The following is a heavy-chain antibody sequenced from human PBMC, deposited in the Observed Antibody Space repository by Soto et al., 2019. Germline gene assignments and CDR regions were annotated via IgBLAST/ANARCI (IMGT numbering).Heavy chain of an antibody. D-gene: IGHD6-13*01. CDR3: ATYSSLDY. CDR2: IYSGGST. CDR1: GFTVSNNY. Sequence: EVQLVETGGGLIQPGGSLRLSCAASGFTVSNNYMSWVRQAQGKGLEWVSLIYSGGSTYYADSVKGRVTISRDNSKNPLYLKMNRMRAEDTAVYDWATYSSLDYWGQGTMVTVYS. J-gene: IGHJ4*02. V-gene: IGHV3-53*02.